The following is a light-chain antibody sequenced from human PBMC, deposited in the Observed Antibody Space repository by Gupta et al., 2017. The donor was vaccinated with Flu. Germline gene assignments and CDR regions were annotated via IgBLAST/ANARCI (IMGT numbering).Light chain of an antibody. V-gene: IGKV1-39*01. CDR2: AAF. Sequence: DIQVTQSQSSLSASVGDRVTITCRASQSIGNYLNWYQQMPERAPKLLIYAAFTLQSGVPSRFSGSGSGTDFTLTISSLQPEDFGTYWCQQSSLSPWTFGQGTTVEIK. J-gene: IGKJ1*01. CDR3: QQSSLSPWT. CDR1: QSIGNY.